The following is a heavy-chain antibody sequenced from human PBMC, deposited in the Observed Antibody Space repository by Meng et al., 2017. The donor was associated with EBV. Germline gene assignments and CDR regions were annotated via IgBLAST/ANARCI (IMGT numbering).Heavy chain of an antibody. CDR1: GGLFRYYA. CDR3: ASESGRGYTPDY. J-gene: IGHJ4*02. D-gene: IGHD3-10*01. CDR2: FLPRLGAP. Sequence: QGQLVQAAGEGKKPGSAVKVSCKTSGGLFRYYAISWVRQAPGQGLEWLGGFLPRLGAPNYAQKFHGRVKITADESTSTHYMDLSSLRSEDTAIYYCASESGRGYTPDYWGQGTLVTVSS. V-gene: IGHV1-69*01.